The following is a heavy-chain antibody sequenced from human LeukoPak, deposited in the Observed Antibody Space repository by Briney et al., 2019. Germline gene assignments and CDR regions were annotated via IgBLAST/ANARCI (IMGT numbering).Heavy chain of an antibody. CDR2: IYYSGST. D-gene: IGHD2/OR15-2a*01. CDR3: ATKPNSLSYFDY. J-gene: IGHJ4*02. Sequence: SETLSLACAVSGYSISSSNWWGWIRQPPGKGLEWIGYIYYSGSTFYNPSLKSRVTMSVDTSKSQFSLKLSSVTAVDTAVYYCATKPNSLSYFDYWGQGTLVTVSS. CDR1: GYSISSSNW. V-gene: IGHV4-28*01.